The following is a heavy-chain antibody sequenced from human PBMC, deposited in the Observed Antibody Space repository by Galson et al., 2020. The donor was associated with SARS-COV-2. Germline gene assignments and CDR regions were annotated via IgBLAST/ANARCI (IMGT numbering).Heavy chain of an antibody. CDR2: ISYIGHVT. CDR1: GFTFSNYA. CDR3: AKSEAVTIAPGAFDS. Sequence: GGSLRLSCAASGFTFSNYAMSWVRQAPGKGLEWVSIISYIGHVTFYADSVQGRFTISRDTSRNTVYLQMNSLRGEDSATYYCAKSEAVTIAPGAFDSWGQGTMVTVSS. V-gene: IGHV3-23*01. D-gene: IGHD4-17*01. J-gene: IGHJ3*02.